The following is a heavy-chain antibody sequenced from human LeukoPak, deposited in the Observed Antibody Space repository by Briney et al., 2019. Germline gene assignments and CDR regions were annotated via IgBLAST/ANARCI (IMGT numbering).Heavy chain of an antibody. CDR1: GGSVTSGAYS. J-gene: IGHJ4*02. CDR2: FYHSGST. D-gene: IGHD6-13*01. V-gene: IGHV4-30-2*01. CDR3: ASVPAAAHRGYFDF. Sequence: PSQTLSLTCAVSGGSVTSGAYSWTWIRQPPGKGLEWIGYFYHSGSTYYNPSLKSRVTISVDRSENQFSLKLGSVTAADTAVYYCASVPAAAHRGYFDFWGQGTLVTVSS.